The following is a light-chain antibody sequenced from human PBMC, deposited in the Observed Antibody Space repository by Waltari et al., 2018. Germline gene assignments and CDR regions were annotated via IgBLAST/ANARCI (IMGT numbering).Light chain of an antibody. CDR3: SSYTSSISWV. V-gene: IGLV2-14*01. CDR2: EVS. J-gene: IGLJ3*02. CDR1: SSDVGGYNY. Sequence: QSALTQPASVSGSPGQSITISCTGTSSDVGGYNYVSWYQHHPGKAPKPMIYEVSNRPSGVSNRFSGSKSGNTASLTISGLQAEDEAHYYCSSYTSSISWVFGGGTKLTVL.